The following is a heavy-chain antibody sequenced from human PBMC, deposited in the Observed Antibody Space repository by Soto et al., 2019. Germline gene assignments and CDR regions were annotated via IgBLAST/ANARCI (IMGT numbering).Heavy chain of an antibody. CDR1: GGSISSFY. J-gene: IGHJ4*02. CDR3: ARGVDYNDILTGPAFDY. V-gene: IGHV4-59*01. Sequence: ETLSLTCTVSGGSISSFYWSWIRQPPGKGLEWIGYIYYSGSTNYNPSLKSRVTISVDTSKNQFSLKLSSVTAADTAVYYCARGVDYNDILTGPAFDYWGQGTLVTVSS. CDR2: IYYSGST. D-gene: IGHD3-9*01.